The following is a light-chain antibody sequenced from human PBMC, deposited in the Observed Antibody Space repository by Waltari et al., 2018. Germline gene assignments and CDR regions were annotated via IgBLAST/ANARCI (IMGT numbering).Light chain of an antibody. CDR2: GAS. CDR3: QHYGSSPRT. CDR1: QSVNTY. J-gene: IGKJ1*01. Sequence: EIVLTQSPVTLSFSPGERATLSCRASQSVNTYLAWYQQKPGQAPRLLIYGASSRATDIPDRFSGSGSGTDFTLTISRLEPEDFAVYYCQHYGSSPRTFGQGTKVEIK. V-gene: IGKV3-20*01.